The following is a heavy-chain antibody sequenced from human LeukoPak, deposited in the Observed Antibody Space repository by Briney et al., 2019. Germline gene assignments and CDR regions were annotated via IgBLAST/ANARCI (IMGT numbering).Heavy chain of an antibody. CDR2: IYYSGST. D-gene: IGHD2-2*01. CDR1: GGSVSRDNYY. V-gene: IGHV4-61*01. J-gene: IGHJ4*02. Sequence: SETLSLTCSVSGGSVSRDNYYWSWIRQPPGKGLEWIGYIYYSGSTNYNPSLKSRVTISVDTSKNQFSLKLSSMTAADTAVYYCARDQIKGIVVVPVVYWGQETLVTVSS. CDR3: ARDQIKGIVVVPVVY.